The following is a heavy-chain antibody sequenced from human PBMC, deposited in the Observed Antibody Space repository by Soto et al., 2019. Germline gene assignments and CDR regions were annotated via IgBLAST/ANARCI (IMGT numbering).Heavy chain of an antibody. Sequence: SETLSLTCTVSGGSISSGDYYWSWIRQPPGKGLEWIGYIYYSGSTYYNPSLKSRVTISVDTSKNQFSLKLSSVTAADTAVYYCARDLGYCSSTSCYTERWFDPWGQGTLATVSS. J-gene: IGHJ5*02. V-gene: IGHV4-30-4*01. CDR3: ARDLGYCSSTSCYTERWFDP. CDR2: IYYSGST. CDR1: GGSISSGDYY. D-gene: IGHD2-2*02.